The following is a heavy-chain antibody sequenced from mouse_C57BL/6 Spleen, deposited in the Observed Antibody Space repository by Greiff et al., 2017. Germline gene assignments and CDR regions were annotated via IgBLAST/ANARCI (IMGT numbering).Heavy chain of an antibody. J-gene: IGHJ1*03. CDR3: ARSPYYYGSSSHWYFDV. V-gene: IGHV14-3*01. Sequence: VQLQQSVAELVRPGASVKLSCTASGFNIKNTYMHWVKQRPEQGLEWIGRIDPANGNTKYAPKFQGKATITADTSSNTAYLQLSSLTSEDTAIYYCARSPYYYGSSSHWYFDVWGTGTTVTVSS. CDR1: GFNIKNTY. CDR2: IDPANGNT. D-gene: IGHD1-1*01.